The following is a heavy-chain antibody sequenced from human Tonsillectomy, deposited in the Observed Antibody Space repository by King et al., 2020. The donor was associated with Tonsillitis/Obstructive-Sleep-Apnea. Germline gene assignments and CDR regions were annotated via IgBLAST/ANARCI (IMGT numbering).Heavy chain of an antibody. J-gene: IGHJ4*02. V-gene: IGHV3-23*04. CDR3: AKDFGNYGDPAQPFDY. Sequence: VQLVESGRGLVQPGGSLRLSCAASGFTFSSYGMSWVRQAPGKGLEWVSVISGSAGSTYYADSVKGRFTISRDNSKNTLYLQMNSLRAEDTAVYYCAKDFGNYGDPAQPFDYWGQGTLVTVSS. CDR2: ISGSAGST. CDR1: GFTFSSYG. D-gene: IGHD4-17*01.